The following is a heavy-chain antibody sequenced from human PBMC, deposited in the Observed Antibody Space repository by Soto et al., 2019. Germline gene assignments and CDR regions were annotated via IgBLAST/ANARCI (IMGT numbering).Heavy chain of an antibody. J-gene: IGHJ6*02. CDR1: GYTFSTSG. D-gene: IGHD2-15*01. V-gene: IGHV1-18*01. CDR3: ARAGAAPYYYYGMDV. Sequence: ASVKVSCKASGYTFSTSGMSWLRQAPGQGLEWMGWISTYNGDTNDAPKFQDRVTMTSDTSTSTVYMGLRSLRSDDTAVYYCARAGAAPYYYYGMDVWGQGTRVTVS. CDR2: ISTYNGDT.